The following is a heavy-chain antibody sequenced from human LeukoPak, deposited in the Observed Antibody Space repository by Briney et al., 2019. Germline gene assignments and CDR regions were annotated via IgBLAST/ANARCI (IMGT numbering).Heavy chain of an antibody. J-gene: IGHJ4*02. Sequence: GGSLRLSCAASGFTFRDYYMSWIRQAPGKGLEWVSYISCSSAYTNYADSVKGRFTISRDNAQNSLSLQMNGLRAEDTAVYYCARARGMDDYGDFRIKWGQGSLVTVSS. V-gene: IGHV3-11*06. CDR1: GFTFRDYY. D-gene: IGHD4-17*01. CDR2: ISCSSAYT. CDR3: ARARGMDDYGDFRIK.